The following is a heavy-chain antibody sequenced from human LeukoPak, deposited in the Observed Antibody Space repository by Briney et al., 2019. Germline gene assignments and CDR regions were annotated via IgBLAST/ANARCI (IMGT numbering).Heavy chain of an antibody. J-gene: IGHJ4*02. V-gene: IGHV4-39*01. CDR1: GDSISSSNYY. CDR3: ARHSSQRWDLDY. D-gene: IGHD1-26*01. Sequence: PSETLSLTCTVSGDSISSSNYYWGWIRQPPGKGLEWIGIIYYSGSTNYNSSLKSRVTISVDRSKDQFSLKLSSVTAADTAVYYCARHSSQRWDLDYWGQGTLVTVSS. CDR2: IYYSGST.